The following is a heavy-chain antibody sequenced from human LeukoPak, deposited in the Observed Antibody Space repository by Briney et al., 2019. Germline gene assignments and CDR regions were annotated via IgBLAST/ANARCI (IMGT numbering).Heavy chain of an antibody. D-gene: IGHD6-6*01. CDR3: ARGVRIAARPVAFDI. Sequence: PSETLSLTCTVSGDSISSHYWSWIRQSPGKGLEWMGDIYKNGNTNYDPSLKSRVTITIDTSKNQFSLRLSSMPAADTAIYYYARGVRIAARPVAFDIWGEGTMVTVSS. J-gene: IGHJ3*02. CDR2: IYKNGNT. V-gene: IGHV4-59*11. CDR1: GDSISSHY.